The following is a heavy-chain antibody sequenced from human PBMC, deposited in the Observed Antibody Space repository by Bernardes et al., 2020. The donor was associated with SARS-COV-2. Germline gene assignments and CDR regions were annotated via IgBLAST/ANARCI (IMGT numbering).Heavy chain of an antibody. CDR1: GYSFTDSW. D-gene: IGHD5-12*01. CDR3: ARPWVGGYSGYDDAFDI. J-gene: IGHJ3*02. CDR2: IYPGDSDT. V-gene: IGHV5-51*01. Sequence: GASLKISCKGSGYSFTDSWIVWVRQMPGRGLEWMGIIYPGDSDTKYSPSFQGQVTISADKSISTAYLQWSSLKASDTAMYYCARPWVGGYSGYDDAFDIWGQGTMVTVSS.